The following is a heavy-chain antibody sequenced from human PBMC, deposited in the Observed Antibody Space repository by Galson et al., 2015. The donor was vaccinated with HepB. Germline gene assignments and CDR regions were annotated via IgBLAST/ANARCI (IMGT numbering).Heavy chain of an antibody. V-gene: IGHV1-46*01. D-gene: IGHD3-22*01. Sequence: SVKVSCKASGYTFTSYDMRWVRQAPGQGLEWMGIINTTGGNTRYAQTFQGRLTMTTDTSTNTVYMELSSLRSEDTAVYYCARAGAKSYYDSSGYHFDYWGQGALVTVSS. CDR2: INTTGGNT. CDR3: ARAGAKSYYDSSGYHFDY. CDR1: GYTFTSYD. J-gene: IGHJ4*02.